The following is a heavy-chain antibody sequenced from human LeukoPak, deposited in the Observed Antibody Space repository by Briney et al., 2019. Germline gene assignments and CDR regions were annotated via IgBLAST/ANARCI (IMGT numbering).Heavy chain of an antibody. D-gene: IGHD4-17*01. CDR2: IYYSGST. Sequence: SETLSLTCTVSGGSISSYYWSWIRQPPGKGLEWIGYIYYSGSTNYNPSLKSRVTISVDTSKNQFSLKLSSVTAADTAVYYCARVDYGVFDYWGQGTLVTVSS. CDR1: GGSISSYY. V-gene: IGHV4-59*01. CDR3: ARVDYGVFDY. J-gene: IGHJ4*02.